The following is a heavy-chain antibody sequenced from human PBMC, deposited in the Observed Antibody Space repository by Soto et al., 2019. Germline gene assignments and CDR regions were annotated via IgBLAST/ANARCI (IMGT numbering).Heavy chain of an antibody. CDR1: GFTFRTYG. CDR3: ARDPPDGDYFFDY. D-gene: IGHD4-17*01. Sequence: QVQLVESGGGFVQPGKSLRLSCAVSGFTFRTYGMHWVRQAPRKGLEWLAFISDDGSTLYYADSLKGRFTISRDNSKHTLHLQMTSLSVEDTAVYYCARDPPDGDYFFDYWGQGTLVTVSS. V-gene: IGHV3-30*03. J-gene: IGHJ4*02. CDR2: ISDDGSTL.